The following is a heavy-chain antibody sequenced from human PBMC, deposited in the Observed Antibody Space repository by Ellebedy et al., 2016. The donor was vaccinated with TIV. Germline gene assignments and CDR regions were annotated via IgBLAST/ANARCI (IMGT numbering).Heavy chain of an antibody. CDR2: IYYSGST. CDR1: GGSISSYY. Sequence: SETLSLXCTVSGGSISSYYWSWIRQPPGKGLEWIGYIYYSGSTNYNPSLKSRVTISVDASKNQFSLKLSSVTAADTAVYYCARDDSYSGYDYWGQGTLATVSS. D-gene: IGHD5-12*01. V-gene: IGHV4-59*13. CDR3: ARDDSYSGYDY. J-gene: IGHJ4*02.